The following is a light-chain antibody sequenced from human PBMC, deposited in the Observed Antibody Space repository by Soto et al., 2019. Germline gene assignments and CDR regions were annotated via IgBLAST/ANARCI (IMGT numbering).Light chain of an antibody. CDR2: LNSDGSH. J-gene: IGLJ2*01. CDR3: QTWDTGIRV. CDR1: SGHSTYA. V-gene: IGLV4-69*01. Sequence: QSVLTQSPSASASLGASVKLTCTLTSGHSTYAIAWHQQQPGKGPRYLMKLNSDGSHSRGDGIPDRFSGSSSGAERYLTISSLQSEDEADYYCQTWDTGIRVFGGGTQLTVL.